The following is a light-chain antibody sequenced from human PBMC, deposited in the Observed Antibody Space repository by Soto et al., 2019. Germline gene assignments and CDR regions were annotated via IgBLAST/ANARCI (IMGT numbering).Light chain of an antibody. CDR1: QGISYW. Sequence: DIQMTQSPSTLSASVGDRVTITCRASQGISYWLAWYQQKPGKAPNLLIYDASTLESGVPSRFSGSGSGTEFTLTISSLQPDDFATYYCQQYNTYSRTFGQGTKVDIK. V-gene: IGKV1-5*01. J-gene: IGKJ1*01. CDR3: QQYNTYSRT. CDR2: DAS.